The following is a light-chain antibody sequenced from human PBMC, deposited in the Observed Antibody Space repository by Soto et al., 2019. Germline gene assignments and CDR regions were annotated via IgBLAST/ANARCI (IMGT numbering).Light chain of an antibody. CDR3: QQYNNWPPWT. V-gene: IGKV3-15*01. J-gene: IGKJ1*01. CDR1: QSVGSN. Sequence: EIVMTQSPAALSVSPGEGATLSCRASQSVGSNLAWYQQKPGQAPRLLIYGASSRATGIPARFSGSGSGREFTLTISSLQSEDFAVYYCQQYNNWPPWTFGQGTKVEIK. CDR2: GAS.